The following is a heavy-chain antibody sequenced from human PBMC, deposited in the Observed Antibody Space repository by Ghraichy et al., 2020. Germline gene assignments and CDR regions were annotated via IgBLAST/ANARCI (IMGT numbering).Heavy chain of an antibody. V-gene: IGHV1-18*01. CDR2: ISAYNGNT. CDR3: ARGSGIVVVPAPYNWFDP. Sequence: ASVKVSCKASGYTFTSYGISWVRQAPGQGLEWMGWISAYNGNTNYAQKLQGRVTMTTDTSTSTAYMELRSLRSDDTAVYYCARGSGIVVVPAPYNWFDPWGQGTLVTVSS. J-gene: IGHJ5*02. CDR1: GYTFTSYG. D-gene: IGHD2-2*01.